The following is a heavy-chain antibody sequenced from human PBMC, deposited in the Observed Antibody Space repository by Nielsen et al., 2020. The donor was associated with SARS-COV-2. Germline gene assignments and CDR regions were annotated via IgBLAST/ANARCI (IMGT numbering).Heavy chain of an antibody. CDR3: ASSGWLDY. Sequence: GESLKISCAASGFTFSDYFMSWVRQAPGKGLEWISYISSSGSGIYYADSVKGRFTISRDNAKNSLYLQMDSLRADDTATYFCASSGWLDYWGPGTPVIVSP. D-gene: IGHD6-19*01. CDR1: GFTFSDYF. J-gene: IGHJ4*02. CDR2: ISSSGSGI. V-gene: IGHV3-11*01.